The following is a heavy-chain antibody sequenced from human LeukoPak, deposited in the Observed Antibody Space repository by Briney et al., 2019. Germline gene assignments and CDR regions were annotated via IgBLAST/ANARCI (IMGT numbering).Heavy chain of an antibody. CDR3: TKDPNGDYIGAFDP. CDR1: GFSFSSFA. V-gene: IGHV3-23*01. CDR2: YWWSLCY. Sequence: PGGSLRLSCAASGFSFSSFAMTWVRQAPREGAGVGLFYYWWSLCYIQHRLRQGPVHHLQRQCQEHAVSAMNSLRADDTAIYYCTKDPNGDYIGAFDPWGQGTLVTVSS. D-gene: IGHD4-17*01. J-gene: IGHJ5*02.